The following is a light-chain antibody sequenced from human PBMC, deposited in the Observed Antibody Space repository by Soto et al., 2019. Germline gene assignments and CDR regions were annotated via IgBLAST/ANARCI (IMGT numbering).Light chain of an antibody. V-gene: IGKV1-5*01. CDR2: DAS. Sequence: DIQMTQTPSTLSASVGDRVTITCRASQSISDSLAWYQQKTGKAPNLLIYDASTLESGVPSRFRGSGSRTEFSLTISSLQPEDVATYYCQKYNSVPLTFGGGTKVDIK. J-gene: IGKJ4*01. CDR1: QSISDS. CDR3: QKYNSVPLT.